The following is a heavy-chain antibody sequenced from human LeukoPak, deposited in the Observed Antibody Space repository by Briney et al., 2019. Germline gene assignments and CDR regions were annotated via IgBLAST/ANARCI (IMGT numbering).Heavy chain of an antibody. D-gene: IGHD6-19*01. CDR2: INSDGTIT. V-gene: IGHV3-74*01. CDR1: GFTFSSYW. CDR3: AKDSQWLVFSYYFDY. Sequence: PGGSLRLSCAASGFTFSSYWMHWVRQAPGKGLVWVSRINSDGTITSYADSVKGRFTISRDNAKNSLYLQMNSLRAEDTALYYCAKDSQWLVFSYYFDYWGQGTLVTVSS. J-gene: IGHJ4*02.